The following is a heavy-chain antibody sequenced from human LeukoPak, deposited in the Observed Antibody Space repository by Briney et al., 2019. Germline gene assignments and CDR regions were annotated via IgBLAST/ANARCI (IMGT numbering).Heavy chain of an antibody. Sequence: GGSLRLSCAASGFTFSSYWMSWVRQAPGKGLEWVSGINWNGGSTGYADSVKGRFTISRDNAKNSLYLQMNSLRAEGTALYYCARAEGPDSSGTFDYWGQGTLVTVSS. CDR3: ARAEGPDSSGTFDY. J-gene: IGHJ4*02. D-gene: IGHD3-22*01. CDR2: INWNGGST. V-gene: IGHV3-20*04. CDR1: GFTFSSYW.